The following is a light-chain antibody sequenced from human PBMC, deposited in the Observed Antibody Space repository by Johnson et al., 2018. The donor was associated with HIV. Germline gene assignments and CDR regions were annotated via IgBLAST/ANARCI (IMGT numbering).Light chain of an antibody. Sequence: QSVLTQPPSVSAAPGQKVTISCSGSSSNIGNNYVSWYQQLPGTAPKLLIYENNKRPSGIPDRFSGSKSGTSATLGITGLQTGDEADYYCGTWDSSLSARYLFGTGTKVPVL. CDR2: ENN. J-gene: IGLJ1*01. CDR3: GTWDSSLSARYL. CDR1: SSNIGNNY. V-gene: IGLV1-51*02.